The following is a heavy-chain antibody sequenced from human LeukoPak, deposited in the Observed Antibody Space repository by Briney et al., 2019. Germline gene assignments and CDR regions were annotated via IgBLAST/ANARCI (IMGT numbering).Heavy chain of an antibody. D-gene: IGHD3-10*01. J-gene: IGHJ5*02. Sequence: SETLSLTCTVSGGSISSYYWSWIRQPPGKGLEWIGNIYYSGSTNYNPSLKSRVTISVDTSKNQFSLKLSSVTAADTAVYYRARHAVKGFGTDHNWFDPWGQGTLVTVSS. V-gene: IGHV4-59*08. CDR2: IYYSGST. CDR1: GGSISSYY. CDR3: ARHAVKGFGTDHNWFDP.